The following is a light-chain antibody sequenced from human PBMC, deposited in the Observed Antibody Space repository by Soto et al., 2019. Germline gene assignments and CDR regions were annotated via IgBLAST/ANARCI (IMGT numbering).Light chain of an antibody. J-gene: IGKJ1*01. CDR2: AAS. Sequence: DIQMTQSPSSLSASVGDRVTITCRASQSISSYLNWYQQKPGKAPKLLIYAASSLQSGVPSRFSGSVSGTDFTLTISSLQPEDFATYYCQQSYSTPQTFGQGTNLDIK. CDR3: QQSYSTPQT. CDR1: QSISSY. V-gene: IGKV1-39*01.